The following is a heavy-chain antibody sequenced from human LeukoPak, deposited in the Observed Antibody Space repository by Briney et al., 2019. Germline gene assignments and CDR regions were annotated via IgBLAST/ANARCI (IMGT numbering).Heavy chain of an antibody. CDR2: IDPSDSYT. CDR3: ARPMPTYCTSTGCYSGAFDI. Sequence: PGESLKISCKGSGYSFTSYWINWVRQMPGKGLESMGRIDPSDSYTNYSPSFQGRVTFSADKSISTAYLQWSSLRASDTAMYYCARPMPTYCTSTGCYSGAFDIWGQGTMVTVSS. V-gene: IGHV5-10-1*01. J-gene: IGHJ3*02. D-gene: IGHD2-2*01. CDR1: GYSFTSYW.